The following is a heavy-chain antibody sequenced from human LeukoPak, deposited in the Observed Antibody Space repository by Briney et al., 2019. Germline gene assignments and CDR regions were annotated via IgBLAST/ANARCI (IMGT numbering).Heavy chain of an antibody. V-gene: IGHV4-59*01. CDR2: LYYSGST. CDR1: LGSISNYY. CDR3: ARVSYDSSGYFPAYFDY. Sequence: SETLSLTCTVSLGSISNYYWSWIRQPPGKGLEWIGYLYYSGSTNYNPSLQRRVTISVDTSNNPFSLKLSSVTAADTAVYYCARVSYDSSGYFPAYFDYWGQGTLVTVSS. J-gene: IGHJ4*02. D-gene: IGHD3-22*01.